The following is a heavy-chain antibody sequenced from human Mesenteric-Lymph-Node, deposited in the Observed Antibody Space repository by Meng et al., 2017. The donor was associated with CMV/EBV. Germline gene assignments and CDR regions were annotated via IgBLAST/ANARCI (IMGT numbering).Heavy chain of an antibody. D-gene: IGHD2-2*01. CDR1: GTFSSYA. Sequence: GTFSSYAISWVRQAPGQGFEWTGGIIPIFGTANYAQKFQGRVAISADKSTNTAYMEVISLRSEDTALYYCTRGSSDCSTPNCPFDYWGQGTLVTVSS. CDR3: TRGSSDCSTPNCPFDY. J-gene: IGHJ4*02. CDR2: IIPIFGTA. V-gene: IGHV1-69*06.